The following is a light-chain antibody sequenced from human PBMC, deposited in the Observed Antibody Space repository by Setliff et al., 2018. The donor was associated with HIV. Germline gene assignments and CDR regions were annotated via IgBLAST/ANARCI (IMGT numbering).Light chain of an antibody. CDR2: GNS. V-gene: IGLV1-40*01. CDR3: QSYDSSLSGYV. Sequence: QSALTQPPSVSGAPGQRVTISCTGSRSNIGAGYDVQWYQQLPGTAPKLVMFGNSNRPSGVPDRFSDSKSGTSASLAISGLQAEDEADYYCQSYDSSLSGYVVGTGTKVTVL. CDR1: RSNIGAGYD. J-gene: IGLJ1*01.